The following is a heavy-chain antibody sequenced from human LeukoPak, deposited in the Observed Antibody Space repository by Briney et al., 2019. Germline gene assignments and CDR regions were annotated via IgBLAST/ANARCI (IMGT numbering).Heavy chain of an antibody. Sequence: SETLSLTCTVSSDSIFTSNWWSWVRQPPGKGLEWIGQIFHSGSTSYSPSLKSRVTISMDKSKNQISLRLTSVTAADTAVYYCARSPTKRVPEDYWGQGTLATVSS. CDR1: SDSIFTSNW. CDR2: IFHSGST. CDR3: ARSPTKRVPEDY. V-gene: IGHV4-4*02. J-gene: IGHJ4*02. D-gene: IGHD2-2*01.